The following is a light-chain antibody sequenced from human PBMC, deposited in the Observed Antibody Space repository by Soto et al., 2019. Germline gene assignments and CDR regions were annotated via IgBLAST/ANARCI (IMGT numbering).Light chain of an antibody. CDR3: QQHHNCPLT. CDR2: TAS. CDR1: QGISSA. Sequence: IQLTQSPSSLSASVGNRVPITCRANQGISSALAWYQQKPGIAPKLLIYTASTMPSGVPSRFRGSGSGTDFTLTISRLQPEDFATYYCQQHHNCPLTFGGGTKVEIK. V-gene: IGKV1-9*01. J-gene: IGKJ4*01.